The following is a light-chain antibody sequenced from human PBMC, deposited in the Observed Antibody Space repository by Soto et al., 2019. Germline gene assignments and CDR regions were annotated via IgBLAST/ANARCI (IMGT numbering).Light chain of an antibody. CDR2: GAS. CDR3: QQYTNWPRT. J-gene: IGKJ1*01. Sequence: ERVVTPSPATLSLSTGERANLSCRASRCLNTVLAWYKQKPGQPPRLLIYGASTRDTDFPARFSGSGSGTAFTLTISSLQSEDSAVYYCQQYTNWPRTFGQGTKVEIK. CDR1: RCLNTV. V-gene: IGKV3-15*01.